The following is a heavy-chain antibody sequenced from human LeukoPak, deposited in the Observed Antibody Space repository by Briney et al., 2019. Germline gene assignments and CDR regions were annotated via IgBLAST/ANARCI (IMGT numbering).Heavy chain of an antibody. J-gene: IGHJ4*02. CDR3: ARGDRLRLDY. D-gene: IGHD5-12*01. CDR2: IYYSGST. Sequence: PSETLSLTCTVSGGSISSSSYYWGWIRQPPGKGLEWIGSIYYSGSTYYNPSLKSRVTISVDTSKNQFSLKLSSVTAADTAVYYCARGDRLRLDYWGQGTLVTVSS. CDR1: GGSISSSSYY. V-gene: IGHV4-39*07.